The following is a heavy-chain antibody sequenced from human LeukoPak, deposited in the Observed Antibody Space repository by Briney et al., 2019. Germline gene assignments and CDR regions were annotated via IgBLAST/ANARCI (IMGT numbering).Heavy chain of an antibody. CDR2: IKQDGSEK. V-gene: IGHV3-7*01. CDR3: ARDRQIAY. Sequence: GGSLRLSCAASGFTFSNYWMTWVRQAPGNGLEWVANIKQDGSEKHYVDSVKGRFTISRDNAKNSVYLQMNSLGADDTAVYYCARDRQIAYWGQGTLVTVSS. J-gene: IGHJ4*02. CDR1: GFTFSNYW.